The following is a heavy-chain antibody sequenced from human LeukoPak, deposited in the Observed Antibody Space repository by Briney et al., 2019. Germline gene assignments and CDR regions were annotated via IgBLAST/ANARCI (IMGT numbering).Heavy chain of an antibody. CDR2: IWYDGSNK. V-gene: IGHV3-33*01. D-gene: IGHD3-10*01. Sequence: PGGSLRLSCAASGFTFSSYGMHWVRQAPGKGLEWVAVIWYDGSNKYYADSVKGRFTISRDNSKYTLYLQMNSLRAEDTAVYYCARGTGSPSFDYWGQGTLVTVSS. CDR1: GFTFSSYG. CDR3: ARGTGSPSFDY. J-gene: IGHJ4*02.